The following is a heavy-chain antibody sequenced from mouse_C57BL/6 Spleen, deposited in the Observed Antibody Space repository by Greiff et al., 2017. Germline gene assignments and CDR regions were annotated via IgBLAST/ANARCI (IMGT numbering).Heavy chain of an antibody. J-gene: IGHJ2*01. Sequence: EVQLQQSGAELVKPGASVKLSCTASGFNIKDYYMHWVKQRTGQGLAWIGRIDPEDGETKSAPKFQGKATITADTSSNTAYLQLSSLTSEDTAVYYCARSTITTVVEEDYFDYWGQGTTLTVSS. CDR1: GFNIKDYY. D-gene: IGHD1-1*01. V-gene: IGHV14-2*01. CDR2: IDPEDGET. CDR3: ARSTITTVVEEDYFDY.